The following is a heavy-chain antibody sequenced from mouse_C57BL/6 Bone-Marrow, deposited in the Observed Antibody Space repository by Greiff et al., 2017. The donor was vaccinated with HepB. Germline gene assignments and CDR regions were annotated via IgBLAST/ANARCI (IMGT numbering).Heavy chain of an antibody. V-gene: IGHV14-4*01. J-gene: IGHJ3*01. CDR3: TTDYYSNLWFAY. Sequence: EVQLQQSGAELVRPGASVKLSCTASGFNIKDNYMHWVKQRPEQGLEWIGWIDPENGDTEYASKFQGKATITADTSSNTAYLQLSSLTSEDTAFYYCTTDYYSNLWFAYWGQGTLVTVSA. CDR2: IDPENGDT. CDR1: GFNIKDNY. D-gene: IGHD2-5*01.